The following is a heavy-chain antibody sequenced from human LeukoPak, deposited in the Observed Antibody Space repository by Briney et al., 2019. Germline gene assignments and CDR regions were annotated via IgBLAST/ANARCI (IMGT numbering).Heavy chain of an antibody. CDR1: GFAFSSYA. Sequence: GGSLRLSCAASGFAFSSYAMSWVRQAPGKGLEWVSAISGSGGSTYYADSVKGRFTISRDNSKNTLYLQMNSLRAEDTAVYYCAKGLYSYGYPPFDYWGQGTLVTVSS. V-gene: IGHV3-23*01. D-gene: IGHD5-18*01. CDR3: AKGLYSYGYPPFDY. J-gene: IGHJ4*02. CDR2: ISGSGGST.